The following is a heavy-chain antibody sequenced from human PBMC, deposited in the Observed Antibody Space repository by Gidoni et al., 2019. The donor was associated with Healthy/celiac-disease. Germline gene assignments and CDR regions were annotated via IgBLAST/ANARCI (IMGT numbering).Heavy chain of an antibody. J-gene: IGHJ4*02. CDR3: ARDQGSGSAIDY. V-gene: IGHV4-59*01. Sequence: QVQLQESGPGLVKPSETLSLTCTVSGGSISSYYWSWIRQPPGKGLEWIGYIYYSGSTNYNPSLKSRVTISVDTSKNQFSLKLSSVTAADTAVCYCARDQGSGSAIDYWGQGTLVTVSS. D-gene: IGHD3-10*01. CDR2: IYYSGST. CDR1: GGSISSYY.